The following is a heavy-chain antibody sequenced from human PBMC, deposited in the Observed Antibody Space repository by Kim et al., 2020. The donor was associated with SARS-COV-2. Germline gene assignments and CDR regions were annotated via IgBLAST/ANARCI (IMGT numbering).Heavy chain of an antibody. D-gene: IGHD1-26*01. V-gene: IGHV3-73*01. Sequence: GGSLRLSCTASGLTFSDSAMHWVRQASGKGLEWVGRIRSKTNSYETAYAASGKGRFTISRDDSKNTAYLQRHSLKTEDTALYYCTSGPPYSESYWDAFDIWGQGTRLPVSP. CDR1: GLTFSDSA. J-gene: IGHJ3*02. CDR2: IRSKTNSYET. CDR3: TSGPPYSESYWDAFDI.